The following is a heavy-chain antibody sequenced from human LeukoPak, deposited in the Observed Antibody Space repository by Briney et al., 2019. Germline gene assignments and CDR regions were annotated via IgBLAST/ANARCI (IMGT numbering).Heavy chain of an antibody. CDR2: ISYDGTTK. V-gene: IGHV3-30-3*01. CDR1: GFIFKKYA. J-gene: IGHJ6*04. CDR3: VRESAFWSGQGIGRPLDV. D-gene: IGHD3-3*01. Sequence: GGSLRLSCAASGFIFKKYAIHWVRQAPGKGLDWVAFISYDGTTKYYADSVKGRFTTSRDNSKNTLYLQMNSLRAEDTAVYYCVRESAFWSGQGIGRPLDVWGKGTTVTVSS.